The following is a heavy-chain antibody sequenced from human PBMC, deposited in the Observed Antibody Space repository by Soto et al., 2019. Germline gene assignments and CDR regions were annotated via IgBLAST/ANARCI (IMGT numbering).Heavy chain of an antibody. J-gene: IGHJ2*01. CDR1: GLTFSSYA. D-gene: IGHD3-22*01. Sequence: EVQLLESGGGLVQPGGSLRLSCAASGLTFSSYAMSWVRQAPGKGLEWVSGISSGGGSTYYADSVKGRFTVSRDKSKNTLFLQMNSLRAEDTALYYCEKIPPASDYYAITGYQWYFDLWGRGTLVTVSS. CDR3: EKIPPASDYYAITGYQWYFDL. V-gene: IGHV3-23*01. CDR2: ISSGGGST.